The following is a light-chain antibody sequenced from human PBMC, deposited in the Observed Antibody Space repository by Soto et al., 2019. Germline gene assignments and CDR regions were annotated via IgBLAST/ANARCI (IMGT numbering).Light chain of an antibody. CDR3: QQSYLTPLT. J-gene: IGKJ4*01. CDR2: DAS. CDR1: QSMSTY. V-gene: IGKV1-39*01. Sequence: DIQMTQSPSSLSASVGDRVTITCRASQSMSTYLNWYQQKPGKAPELLIYDASSLQSGVPSRFSGGGSGTDFTLTISSLQPEDFATYYCQQSYLTPLTFGGGTKVDIK.